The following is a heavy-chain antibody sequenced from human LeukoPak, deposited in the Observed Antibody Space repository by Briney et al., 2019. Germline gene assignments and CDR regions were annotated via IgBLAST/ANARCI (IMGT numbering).Heavy chain of an antibody. D-gene: IGHD5-18*01. Sequence: GGSLRLSCAASGFTFSSYSMNWVRQAPGKGLEWVSHISSSSSTIYYADSVKGRFTISRDNAKNSLYLQMNSLRAEDTAVYYCARTARYGPLGLIDYWGQGTLVTVSS. CDR2: ISSSSSTI. J-gene: IGHJ4*02. CDR1: GFTFSSYS. V-gene: IGHV3-48*04. CDR3: ARTARYGPLGLIDY.